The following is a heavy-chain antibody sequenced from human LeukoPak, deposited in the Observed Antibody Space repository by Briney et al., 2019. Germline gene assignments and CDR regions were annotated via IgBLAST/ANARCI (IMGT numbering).Heavy chain of an antibody. Sequence: SETLSLTCTVSGGSISSGSYYWSWIRQPAGKGLEWIGRIYTSGSTNYNPSLKSRVTISVDTSKNQFSLKLSSVSAADTAVYYCARENSYDILTGPRFDPWGQGTLVTVSS. CDR2: IYTSGST. J-gene: IGHJ5*02. V-gene: IGHV4-61*02. D-gene: IGHD3-9*01. CDR3: ARENSYDILTGPRFDP. CDR1: GGSISSGSYY.